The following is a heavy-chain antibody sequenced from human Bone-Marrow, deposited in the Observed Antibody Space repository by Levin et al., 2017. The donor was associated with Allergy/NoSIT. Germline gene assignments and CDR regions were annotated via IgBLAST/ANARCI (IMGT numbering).Heavy chain of an antibody. CDR2: IYHSGST. V-gene: IGHV4-30-2*01. CDR1: GGSISSGGYS. Sequence: SETLSLTCAVSGGSISSGGYSWSWIRQPPGKGLEWIGYIYHSGSTYYNPSLKSRVTISVDRSKNQFSLKLSSVTAADTAVYYCARGGYGDYVVWFDPWGQGTLVTVSS. CDR3: ARGGYGDYVVWFDP. D-gene: IGHD4-17*01. J-gene: IGHJ5*02.